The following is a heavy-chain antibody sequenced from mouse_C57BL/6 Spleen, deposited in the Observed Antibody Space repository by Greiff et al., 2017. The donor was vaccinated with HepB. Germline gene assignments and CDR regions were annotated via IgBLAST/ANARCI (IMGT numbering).Heavy chain of an antibody. Sequence: QVQLQQPGAELVKPGASVKMSCKASGYTFTSYWITWVKQRPGQGLEWIGDIYPGSGSTNYNEKFKSKATLTVDPSSSTAYMQLSSLTSEDSAVYYCARGDYYGSSSGGYFDYWGQGTTLTVSS. J-gene: IGHJ2*01. V-gene: IGHV1-55*01. CDR2: IYPGSGST. CDR1: GYTFTSYW. D-gene: IGHD1-1*01. CDR3: ARGDYYGSSSGGYFDY.